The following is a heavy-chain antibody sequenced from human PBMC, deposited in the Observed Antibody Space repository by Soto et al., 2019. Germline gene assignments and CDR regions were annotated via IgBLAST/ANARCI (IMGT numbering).Heavy chain of an antibody. CDR1: GDSTRIRYW. J-gene: IGHJ6*02. V-gene: IGHV4-4*02. CDR3: ARSRRNYDFWSGYYRFYYYYGMDV. CDR2: VNQSGTS. D-gene: IGHD3-3*01. Sequence: SETLSLTCGVSGDSTRIRYWWTWLRRPPGRGLEWIGEVNQSGTSNYNPSLKSRVTISIDNSKNHFSLKMTSVTAADTAVYYCARSRRNYDFWSGYYRFYYYYGMDVWGQGTTVTVSS.